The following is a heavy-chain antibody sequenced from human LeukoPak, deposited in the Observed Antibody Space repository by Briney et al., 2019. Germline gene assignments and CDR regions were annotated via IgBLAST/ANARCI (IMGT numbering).Heavy chain of an antibody. V-gene: IGHV1-46*01. CDR1: GYTFTNYY. Sequence: ASVKVSCKASGYTFTNYYMHWVRQAPGQGLEWMGIINPSGGSTSYAQKFQGRVTMTRDTSTSTVYMELSSLRSEDTAVYYCARGIRSSTSKRGNWFDPWGQGTLVTVSS. CDR3: ARGIRSSTSKRGNWFDP. J-gene: IGHJ5*02. CDR2: INPSGGST. D-gene: IGHD2-2*01.